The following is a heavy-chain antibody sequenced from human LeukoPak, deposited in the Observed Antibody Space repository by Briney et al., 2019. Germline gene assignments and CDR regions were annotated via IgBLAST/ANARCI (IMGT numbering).Heavy chain of an antibody. CDR3: ARVIYCSGGSCYDGASFDP. Sequence: SETLSLTCAVSGYSISSGYYWGWIRHPPGKGLEWIGNIYHSGSTYFNPSLKSRVTLSVDTSNNQFSLKLSSVTAADTAVYYCARVIYCSGGSCYDGASFDPWGQGTLVTVSS. D-gene: IGHD2-15*01. CDR2: IYHSGST. V-gene: IGHV4-38-2*01. CDR1: GYSISSGYY. J-gene: IGHJ5*02.